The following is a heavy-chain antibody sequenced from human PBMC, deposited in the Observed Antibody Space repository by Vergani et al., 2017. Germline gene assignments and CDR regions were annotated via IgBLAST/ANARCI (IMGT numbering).Heavy chain of an antibody. D-gene: IGHD3-9*01. CDR3: ARAYDILTGSDHDAFDI. J-gene: IGHJ3*02. Sequence: QVQLVQSGAEVKKPGSSVKVSCKASGGTFSSYAISWVRQAPGQGLEWMGRIIPIFGTANYAQKFQGRVTITADESTSTAYMELSSLRSDDTAVYYCARAYDILTGSDHDAFDIWGQGTMVTVSS. CDR1: GGTFSSYA. V-gene: IGHV1-69*13. CDR2: IIPIFGTA.